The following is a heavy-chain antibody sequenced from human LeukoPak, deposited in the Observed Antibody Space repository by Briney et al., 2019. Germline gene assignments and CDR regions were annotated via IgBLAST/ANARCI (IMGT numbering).Heavy chain of an antibody. V-gene: IGHV4-34*01. CDR2: INHSGST. D-gene: IGHD3-3*01. J-gene: IGHJ5*02. Sequence: SETLSLTCTVSGGSISSYYWSWIRQPPGKGLEWIGEINHSGSTNYNPSLKSRVTISVDTSKNQFSLKLSSVTAADTAVYYCARGSRYDFWSGYDETNWFDPWGQGTLVTVSS. CDR3: ARGSRYDFWSGYDETNWFDP. CDR1: GGSISSYY.